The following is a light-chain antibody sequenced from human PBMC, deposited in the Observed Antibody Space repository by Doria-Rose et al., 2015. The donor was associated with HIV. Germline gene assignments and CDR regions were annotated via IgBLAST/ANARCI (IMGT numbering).Light chain of an antibody. CDR3: QSYDSSLSGYV. V-gene: IGLV1-40*01. J-gene: IGLJ1*01. CDR1: RSNIGAGYD. CDR2: GNI. Sequence: QTVVTQAPSVSEAPGQRVTISCTGSRSNIGAGYDVHWYQQLPGAAPKLLIYGNINRPSGVPDRISGSKSGTSASLAITGLQAEDEADYYCQSYDSSLSGYVFGTGTKVTVL.